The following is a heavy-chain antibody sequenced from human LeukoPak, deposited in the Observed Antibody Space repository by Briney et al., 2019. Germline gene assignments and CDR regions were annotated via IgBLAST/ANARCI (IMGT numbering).Heavy chain of an antibody. J-gene: IGHJ4*02. V-gene: IGHV3-23*01. CDR2: ISGSGGST. CDR1: GFTFSSYA. Sequence: GGSLRLSCAASGFTFSSYAMSWVRQAPGKGLEWVSAISGSGGSTYHADSVKGRFTISRDNAKNSLYLQMNSLRAEDTAVYYCARWSSSWYTGPGEFDYWGQGTLVTVSS. D-gene: IGHD6-13*01. CDR3: ARWSSSWYTGPGEFDY.